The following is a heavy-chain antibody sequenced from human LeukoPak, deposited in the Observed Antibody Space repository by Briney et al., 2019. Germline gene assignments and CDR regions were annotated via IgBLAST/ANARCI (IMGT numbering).Heavy chain of an antibody. V-gene: IGHV3-21*01. CDR2: ISSSGNYI. CDR1: GLTFSSYR. J-gene: IGHJ4*02. CDR3: ARSGGGMDDY. Sequence: GGSLRLSCAASGLTFSSYRMNWVRQAPGKGLEWVSSISSSGNYIYYADSVKGRFTISRDNAKNSLYLQMNSLGAEDTAVYYCARSGGGMDDYWGQGTLVTVTS. D-gene: IGHD3-16*01.